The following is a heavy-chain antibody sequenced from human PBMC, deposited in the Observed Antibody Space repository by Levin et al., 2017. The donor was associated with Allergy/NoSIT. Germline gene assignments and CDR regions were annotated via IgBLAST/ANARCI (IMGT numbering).Heavy chain of an antibody. CDR2: ISYDGSNK. CDR1: GFTFSSYG. V-gene: IGHV3-30*18. D-gene: IGHD6-19*01. Sequence: GESLKISCAASGFTFSSYGMHWVRQAPGKGLEWVAVISYDGSNKYYADSVKGRFTISRDNSKNTLYLQMNSLRAEDTAVYYCAKDSYSSGWYWGQGTLVTVSS. J-gene: IGHJ4*02. CDR3: AKDSYSSGWY.